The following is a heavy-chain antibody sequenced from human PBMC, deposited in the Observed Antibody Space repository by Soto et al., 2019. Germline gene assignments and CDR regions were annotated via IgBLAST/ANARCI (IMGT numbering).Heavy chain of an antibody. J-gene: IGHJ4*02. CDR3: TKNYYFDS. V-gene: IGHV3-23*01. Sequence: GRSLRLYCAASGFTFSNYAMSWVRQAPGKALEWVSSINIVGGNTNYADSVRGRFTMSRDDSKNTVFLQMNSLRAEDTAIYYCTKNYYFDSWGQGTLVTVSS. CDR1: GFTFSNYA. CDR2: INIVGGNT.